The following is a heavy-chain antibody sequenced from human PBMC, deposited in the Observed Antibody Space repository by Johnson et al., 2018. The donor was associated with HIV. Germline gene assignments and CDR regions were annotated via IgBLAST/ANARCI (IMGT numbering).Heavy chain of an antibody. CDR2: IYSGGST. V-gene: IGHV3-66*01. CDR3: AGGYGSGSGDAFDI. D-gene: IGHD3-10*01. Sequence: VQLVESGGGLVQPGGSLRLSCAASGFTFSSYWMHWVRQAPGKGLEWVSVIYSGGSTYYADSVKVRFTISRDNSKNTLYLQMNSLRAEDTAVYYCAGGYGSGSGDAFDIWGQGTMVTVSS. J-gene: IGHJ3*02. CDR1: GFTFSSYW.